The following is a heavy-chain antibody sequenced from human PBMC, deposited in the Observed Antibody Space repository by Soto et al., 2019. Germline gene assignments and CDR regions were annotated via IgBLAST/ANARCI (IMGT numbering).Heavy chain of an antibody. Sequence: EVQLVESGGGLVQPGGSLRLSCAASEFTFSGRSVHWVRQAPGKGLVWVSGIDKVGTDSTYADSVKCRFTSSRDNAKNPVYLQMNSLRVGETAVFYCVRGWFGPDVWGKGTTVTVSS. CDR1: EFTFSGRS. D-gene: IGHD3-10*01. CDR2: IDKVGTDS. V-gene: IGHV3-74*01. J-gene: IGHJ6*03. CDR3: VRGWFGPDV.